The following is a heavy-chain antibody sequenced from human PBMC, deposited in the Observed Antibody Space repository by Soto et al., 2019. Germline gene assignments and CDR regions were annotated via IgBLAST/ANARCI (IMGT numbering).Heavy chain of an antibody. V-gene: IGHV5-51*01. CDR3: ARQKQDYGSNSRWFDL. D-gene: IGHD4-17*01. J-gene: IGHJ5*02. CDR1: GSSFASYC. CDR2: IYPGDSDT. Sequence: LQISWKFSGSSFASYCIGLVLQMPGKGLEWMGIIYPGDSDTRYSPSFQGQVTISADKSISTAYLQWSSLKASDTAMYYCARQKQDYGSNSRWFDLWGQGPLVTVSS.